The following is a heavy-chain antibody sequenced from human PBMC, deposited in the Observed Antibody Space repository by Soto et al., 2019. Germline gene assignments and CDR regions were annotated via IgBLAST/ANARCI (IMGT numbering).Heavy chain of an antibody. D-gene: IGHD3-16*02. Sequence: VKVSCKASGGTFSSYAISWVRQAPGQGLEWMGGIIPIFGTANYAQKFQGRVTITADKSTSTAYMELSSLRSEDTAVYYCARGVPLKPYYFDYWGQGTLVTVSS. CDR1: GGTFSSYA. J-gene: IGHJ4*02. CDR2: IIPIFGTA. V-gene: IGHV1-69*06. CDR3: ARGVPLKPYYFDY.